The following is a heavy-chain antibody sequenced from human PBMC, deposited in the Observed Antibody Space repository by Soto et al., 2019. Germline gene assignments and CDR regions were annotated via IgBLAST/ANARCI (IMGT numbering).Heavy chain of an antibody. Sequence: QVQLQESGPGLVKPSGTLSLTCAVSGGSINSSNWWSWVRQPPGKGLEWLGELYHSGITNHNPSLKSRITISVDTSENQFSLKLSSVTAADTAVYYCARVRYSGYDYNYYGMDVWGQGTTVTVSS. J-gene: IGHJ6*02. CDR2: LYHSGIT. CDR1: GGSINSSNW. CDR3: ARVRYSGYDYNYYGMDV. D-gene: IGHD5-12*01. V-gene: IGHV4-4*02.